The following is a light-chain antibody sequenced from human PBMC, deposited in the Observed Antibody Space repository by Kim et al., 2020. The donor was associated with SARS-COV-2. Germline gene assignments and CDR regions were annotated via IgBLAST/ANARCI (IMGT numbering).Light chain of an antibody. CDR3: ATWDSSLSVGV. J-gene: IGLJ3*02. CDR1: RSNIGSNH. Sequence: QAVVTQPPSVSAAPGQKVTISCSGSRSNIGSNHVSWYQQFPGTAPKLITYDNNKRPSGIPDRFSSSKSGTSATLGITGLQTGDEADYYCATWDSSLSVGVFGGGTKVTVL. CDR2: DNN. V-gene: IGLV1-51*01.